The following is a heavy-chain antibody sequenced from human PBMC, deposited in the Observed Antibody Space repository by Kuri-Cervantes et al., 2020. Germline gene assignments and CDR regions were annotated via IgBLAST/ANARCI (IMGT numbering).Heavy chain of an antibody. D-gene: IGHD3-9*01. Sequence: SETLSLTCTVSGGSISSGGYYWSWIRQHPGKGLEWIGYIYYSGSTYYNPSLKSRVTISVDTSKNQFSLKLSSVTAADTAVYYCARLLRYFDWLSQNRAFDIWGQGTMVTVSS. CDR2: IYYSGST. CDR1: GGSISSGGYY. J-gene: IGHJ3*02. V-gene: IGHV4-31*03. CDR3: ARLLRYFDWLSQNRAFDI.